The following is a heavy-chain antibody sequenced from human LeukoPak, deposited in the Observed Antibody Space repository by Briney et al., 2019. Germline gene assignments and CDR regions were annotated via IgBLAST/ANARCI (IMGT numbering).Heavy chain of an antibody. CDR1: GYSISSGYY. V-gene: IGHV4-38-2*01. CDR3: AQVIYDFFYWFDP. D-gene: IGHD3-3*01. Sequence: PSETLSLTCAVSGYSISSGYYWGWIRQPPGKGLGWIGSIYHSGSTYYNPSLKSRVTISVDTSKNQFSLKLSSVIAADTAVYYCAQVIYDFFYWFDPWGQGTLVTVSS. CDR2: IYHSGST. J-gene: IGHJ5*02.